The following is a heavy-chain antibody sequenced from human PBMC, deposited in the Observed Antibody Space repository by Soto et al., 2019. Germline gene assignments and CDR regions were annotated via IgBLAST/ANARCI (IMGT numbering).Heavy chain of an antibody. CDR2: IYYSGST. Sequence: SETLSLTCTVSGGSISSSSYYWGWIRQPPGKGLEWIGSIYYSGSTYYNPSLKSRVTISVDTSKNQFSLKLSSVTAADTAVYYSARLDRVVTAIKFDYWGQGTLVTVSS. CDR3: ARLDRVVTAIKFDY. CDR1: GGSISSSSYY. V-gene: IGHV4-39*01. D-gene: IGHD2-21*02. J-gene: IGHJ4*02.